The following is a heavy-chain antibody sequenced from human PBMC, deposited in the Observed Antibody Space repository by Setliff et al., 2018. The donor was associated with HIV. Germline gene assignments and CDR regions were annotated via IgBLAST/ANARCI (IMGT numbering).Heavy chain of an antibody. CDR1: GFTFSSYG. V-gene: IGHV3-30*18. CDR3: AKEPSSCSAPRPSLCGYFDS. J-gene: IGHJ4*01. Sequence: LRLSCAASGFTFSSYGMNWVRQAPGKGLEWVAVMSYDGSNKYYADSVKGRFTISRDNSKNTLYLQMNSLRAEDTAVYYCAKEPSSCSAPRPSLCGYFDSWGQGTQVTVSS. D-gene: IGHD2-21*01. CDR2: MSYDGSNK.